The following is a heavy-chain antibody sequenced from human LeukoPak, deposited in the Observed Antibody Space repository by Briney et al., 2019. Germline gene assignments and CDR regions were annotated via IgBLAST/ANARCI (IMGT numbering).Heavy chain of an antibody. J-gene: IGHJ4*02. Sequence: GASVKVSCKVSGYTLTELSMHWVRQAPGQGLEWMGWINPNSGGTNYAQKFQGRVTMTRDTSISTAYMELSRLRSDDTAVYYCASTSSGWYYFDYWGQGTLVTVSS. D-gene: IGHD6-19*01. V-gene: IGHV1-2*02. CDR2: INPNSGGT. CDR1: GYTLTELS. CDR3: ASTSSGWYYFDY.